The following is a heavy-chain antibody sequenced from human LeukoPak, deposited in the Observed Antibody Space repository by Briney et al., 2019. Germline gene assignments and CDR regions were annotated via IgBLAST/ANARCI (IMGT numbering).Heavy chain of an antibody. V-gene: IGHV3-48*04. CDR3: ARGLSGFYYYYMDV. CDR2: FSSSSSTI. Sequence: GGSLRLSCAASGFTFSSYTMNWVRRAPGKGLEWVSYFSSSSSTIYYADSVKGRFTISRDNAKNSLYLQMNSLRAEDTAVYYCARGLSGFYYYYMDVWGKGTTVTVSS. J-gene: IGHJ6*03. CDR1: GFTFSSYT. D-gene: IGHD3-9*01.